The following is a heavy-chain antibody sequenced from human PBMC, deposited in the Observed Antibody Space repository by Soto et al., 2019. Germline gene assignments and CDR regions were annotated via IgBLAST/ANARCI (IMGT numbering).Heavy chain of an antibody. J-gene: IGHJ5*01. CDR2: TIPIFDTP. CDR1: GGTFGNLG. CDR3: ARDREDGSGTKYNWFDS. V-gene: IGHV1-69*01. D-gene: IGHD3-10*01. Sequence: QMQLVQSGAEVKKPGSSVKISCKASGGTFGNLGISWLRQAPGQGLEWMGGTIPIFDTPHYAEKFRDRVTITADATTTAYLELTSLTSADTATYYCARDREDGSGTKYNWFDSWDQGTLVTVSS.